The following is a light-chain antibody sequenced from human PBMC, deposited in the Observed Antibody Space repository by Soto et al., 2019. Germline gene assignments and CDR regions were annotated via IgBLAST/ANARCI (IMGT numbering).Light chain of an antibody. CDR3: QQYNNWPIT. Sequence: EIVMTQSPATLSVSPGERATLSCRASQSVSSNLAWYQQKPGQAPRLLIYGASTRATGIPARLSGSGSGTEFTLTISSLQSEDFAVYSCQQYNNWPITFGQGTRLEIK. J-gene: IGKJ5*01. V-gene: IGKV3-15*01. CDR2: GAS. CDR1: QSVSSN.